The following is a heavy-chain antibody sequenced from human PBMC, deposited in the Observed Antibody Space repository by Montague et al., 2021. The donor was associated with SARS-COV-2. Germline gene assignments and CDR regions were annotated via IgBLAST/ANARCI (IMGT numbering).Heavy chain of an antibody. J-gene: IGHJ5*02. CDR2: IYSTVIT. CDR3: ARDPHAYGWFDP. CDR1: GGSISSASYY. Sequence: TLSLTCTVSGGSISSASYYWSWIRQPAGKGLEWIGHIYSTVITNYNPSLKSRVTISVDLSKNQFSLKMTSVTAADTAVYYCARDPHAYGWFDPWGQGTLVTVSS. D-gene: IGHD4-17*01. V-gene: IGHV4-61*09.